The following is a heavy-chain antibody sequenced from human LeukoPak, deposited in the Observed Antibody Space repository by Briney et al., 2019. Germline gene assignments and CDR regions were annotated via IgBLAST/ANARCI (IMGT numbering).Heavy chain of an antibody. J-gene: IGHJ4*02. CDR3: TWGDGYNSGDY. CDR2: INPNSGGT. CDR1: GYTFTGYY. D-gene: IGHD5-24*01. Sequence: GASVKVSCKTSGYTFTGYYMHWVRQAPGQGLEWMGWINPNSGGTSYAQKFQGRVTMTRDTSISTAYMELSRLRSDDTAVYYCTWGDGYNSGDYWGQGTLVTVSS. V-gene: IGHV1-2*02.